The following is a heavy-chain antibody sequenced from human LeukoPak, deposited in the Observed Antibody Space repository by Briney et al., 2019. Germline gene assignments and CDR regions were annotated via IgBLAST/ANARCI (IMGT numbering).Heavy chain of an antibody. CDR3: AGAGTYYLDN. V-gene: IGHV4-4*02. CDR1: GGSISSNW. J-gene: IGHJ4*02. CDR2: IEDRGNT. D-gene: IGHD3-10*01. Sequence: SGTLSLTCAVSGGSISSNWWSWVRQPPGKGLEWIGEIEDRGNTNYNPSLKSRVTISVDKSKNRFSLKLSSLTAADTAVYYCAGAGTYYLDNWGQGTLVTVSS.